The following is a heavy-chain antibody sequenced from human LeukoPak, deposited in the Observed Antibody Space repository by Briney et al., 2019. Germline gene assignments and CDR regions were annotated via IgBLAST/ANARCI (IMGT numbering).Heavy chain of an antibody. CDR1: GGSISSYY. D-gene: IGHD2-15*01. CDR2: IDYSGTT. Sequence: SETLSLTCTVSGGSISSYYWSWIRQPPGKGREWIGYIDYSGTTNSNPALKSRVTLSVDTPKTQSSLKLSSVTAADTAVYYCARGRCSGGSCYSRRYYYYGMDVWGQGTTVTVSS. V-gene: IGHV4-59*08. CDR3: ARGRCSGGSCYSRRYYYYGMDV. J-gene: IGHJ6*02.